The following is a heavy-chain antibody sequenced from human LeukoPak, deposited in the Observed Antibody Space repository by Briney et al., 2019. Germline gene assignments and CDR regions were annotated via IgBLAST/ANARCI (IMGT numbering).Heavy chain of an antibody. D-gene: IGHD6-13*01. Sequence: SETLSLTCTVSGGSISSSSYYWGGIRQPPGKGLEWIGSIYYSGSTYYHPSLKSRVTITVHTSKNQFSLKLSSVTAADTAVYYCARSSGYSSSGGLNWFDTWGQGTLVTVSS. J-gene: IGHJ5*02. V-gene: IGHV4-39*01. CDR1: GGSISSSSYY. CDR2: IYYSGST. CDR3: ARSSGYSSSGGLNWFDT.